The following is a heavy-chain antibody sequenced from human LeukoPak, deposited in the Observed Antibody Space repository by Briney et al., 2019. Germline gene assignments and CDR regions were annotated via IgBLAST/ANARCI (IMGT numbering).Heavy chain of an antibody. J-gene: IGHJ6*03. V-gene: IGHV4-39*01. CDR3: ARIYYYYYYMDV. Sequence: SETLSLTCTVSGGSISSSSYYWGWIRQPPGKGLELIGSIYYRGSTYYNPSLKSRVTISVDTSKNQFSLKLSSVTAADTAVYYCARIYYYYYYMDVWGNGTTVTISS. CDR1: GGSISSSSYY. CDR2: IYYRGST.